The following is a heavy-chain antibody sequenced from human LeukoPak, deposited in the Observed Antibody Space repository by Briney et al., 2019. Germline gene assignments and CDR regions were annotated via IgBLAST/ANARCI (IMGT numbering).Heavy chain of an antibody. J-gene: IGHJ4*02. CDR1: GYTFTSYG. CDR2: MNPNSGNT. CDR3: ARGLGFRYYDSSGYPKGP. D-gene: IGHD3-22*01. V-gene: IGHV1-8*02. Sequence: ASVKVSCKASGYTFTSYGISWVRQATGQGLEWMGWMNPNSGNTGYAQKFQGRVTMTRNTSIGTAYMELSSLRSEDTAVYYCARGLGFRYYDSSGYPKGPWGQGTLVTVSS.